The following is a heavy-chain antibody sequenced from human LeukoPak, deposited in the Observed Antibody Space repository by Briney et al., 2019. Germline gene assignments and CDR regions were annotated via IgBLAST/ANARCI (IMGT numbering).Heavy chain of an antibody. CDR2: INPNSGGT. V-gene: IGHV1-2*02. D-gene: IGHD3-22*01. J-gene: IGHJ3*02. Sequence: ASVKVSCKASGYTFTGYYMHWVRQAPGQGLEWMGWINPNSGGTNYAQKFQGRVTMTRDTSISTAYMELSRLRSDDTAVYYCARSIRYYYDSSGYNDAFDIWGQGTMVTVSS. CDR1: GYTFTGYY. CDR3: ARSIRYYYDSSGYNDAFDI.